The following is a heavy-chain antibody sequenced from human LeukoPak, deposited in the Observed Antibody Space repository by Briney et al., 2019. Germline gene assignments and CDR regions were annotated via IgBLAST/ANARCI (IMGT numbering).Heavy chain of an antibody. CDR1: GFTFSSYA. CDR3: ARDAGSDYASAFDI. V-gene: IGHV3-30-3*01. D-gene: IGHD5-12*01. J-gene: IGHJ3*02. CDR2: ISYDGSNK. Sequence: GRSLRLSCAASGFTFSSYAMHWVRQAPGKGLEWVAVISYDGSNKYYADSVKGRFTISRDNSKNTLYLQMNSLRAEDTAVYYCARDAGSDYASAFDIWSQGTMVTVSS.